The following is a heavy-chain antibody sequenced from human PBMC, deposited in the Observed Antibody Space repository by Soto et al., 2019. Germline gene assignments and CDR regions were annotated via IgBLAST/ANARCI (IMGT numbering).Heavy chain of an antibody. Sequence: QVQLVQSGAEVKKPGASVKVSCKASGYTFTSYDINWVRQATGQGLEWMGWMNPNSGNTGYAQKFQGRGTMTRNTSISTAYMELRSLRSEDRGVYYCARVRGWLCPGYGIGVRGQGTTVTVSS. D-gene: IGHD6-19*01. J-gene: IGHJ6*02. V-gene: IGHV1-8*01. CDR2: MNPNSGNT. CDR1: GYTFTSYD. CDR3: ARVRGWLCPGYGIGV.